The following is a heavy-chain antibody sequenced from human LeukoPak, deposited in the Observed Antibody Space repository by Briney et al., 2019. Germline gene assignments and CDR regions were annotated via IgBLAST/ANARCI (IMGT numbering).Heavy chain of an antibody. D-gene: IGHD3-16*01. CDR2: IDPKSGGT. V-gene: IGHV1-2*02. CDR3: ARHPNWASL. CDR1: GYTFTGYY. Sequence: ASVTVSCKASGYTFTGYYMHWVRQAPGQGLEWMGWIDPKSGGTNYAQKFQGRVTMTRDTSISTAYMELSRLRSDDTAVYYCARHPNWASLWGQGTLVTVSS. J-gene: IGHJ4*02.